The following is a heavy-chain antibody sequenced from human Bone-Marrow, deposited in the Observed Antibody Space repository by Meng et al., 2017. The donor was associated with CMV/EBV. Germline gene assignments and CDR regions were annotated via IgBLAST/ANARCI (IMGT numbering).Heavy chain of an antibody. D-gene: IGHD6-6*01. CDR3: ARTDLYSSSSDY. Sequence: GALRLSCKGSGYSFTSYWIGWVRQMPGKGLEWMGIIYPGDSDTRYSPSFQGQVTISADKSISTAYLQWSSLKASDTAMYYCARTDLYSSSSDYWGQGTRVTVYS. CDR1: GYSFTSYW. CDR2: IYPGDSDT. J-gene: IGHJ4*02. V-gene: IGHV5-51*01.